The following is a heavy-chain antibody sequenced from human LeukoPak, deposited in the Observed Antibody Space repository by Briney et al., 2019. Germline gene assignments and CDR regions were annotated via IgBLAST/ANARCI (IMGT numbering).Heavy chain of an antibody. J-gene: IGHJ4*02. D-gene: IGHD3-10*01. CDR1: GASISSSTYY. CDR2: IYFSGST. V-gene: IGHV4-39*07. Sequence: SETLSLTCTVSGASISSSTYYWGWIRQPPGKGLEWIGSIYFSGSTYYNPSLKSRVTISVDTSKNQFSLKLSSVTAADTAVYYCARDAKYYYGSRTYFFFEYWGQGTLLTVSS. CDR3: ARDAKYYYGSRTYFFFEY.